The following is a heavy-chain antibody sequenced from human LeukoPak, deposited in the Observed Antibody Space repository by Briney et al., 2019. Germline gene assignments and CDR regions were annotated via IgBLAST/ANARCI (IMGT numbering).Heavy chain of an antibody. V-gene: IGHV1-69*06. CDR3: AADHGGVVRGVIGGDFDY. CDR2: IIPIFGTA. CDR1: GGTFRSYA. Sequence: SVKVSCKASGGTFRSYAISWVRQAPGQGLEWMGGIIPIFGTANYAQKFQGRVTITADKSTSTAYMELSSLRSEDTAVYYCAADHGGVVRGVIGGDFDYWGQGTLVTVSS. J-gene: IGHJ4*02. D-gene: IGHD3-10*01.